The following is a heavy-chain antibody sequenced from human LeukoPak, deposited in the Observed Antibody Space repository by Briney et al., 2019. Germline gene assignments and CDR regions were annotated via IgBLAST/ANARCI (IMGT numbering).Heavy chain of an antibody. CDR1: GFTFSNCG. J-gene: IGHJ4*02. CDR3: ARSPYDRITYFDN. CDR2: ISTSSGTI. Sequence: GGSLRLSCAASGFTFSNCGLNWVSQAPGKWLEWISYISTSSGTIYYADSVKGRFSISRDTAKNSLYLRMNSLRDEDTAVYYCARSPYDRITYFDNWGQGTLVTVSS. D-gene: IGHD3-22*01. V-gene: IGHV3-48*02.